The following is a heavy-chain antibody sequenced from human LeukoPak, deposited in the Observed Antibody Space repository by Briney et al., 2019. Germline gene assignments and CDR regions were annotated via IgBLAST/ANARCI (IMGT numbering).Heavy chain of an antibody. D-gene: IGHD2-2*01. Sequence: SETLSLTCGVSGGSFNKYYWAWIRQPPGKGLEWIGEINRSGNTNYNPSLKSRVTISVDTSKNQFSLKLSSVTAADTAVYYCAREVRAALDYWGQGTLVTVSS. CDR1: GGSFNKYY. CDR3: AREVRAALDY. CDR2: INRSGNT. J-gene: IGHJ4*02. V-gene: IGHV4-34*01.